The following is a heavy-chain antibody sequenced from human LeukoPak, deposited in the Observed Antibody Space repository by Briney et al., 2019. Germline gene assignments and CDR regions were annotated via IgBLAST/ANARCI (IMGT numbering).Heavy chain of an antibody. J-gene: IGHJ4*02. V-gene: IGHV3-7*01. CDR1: GLTFSSSW. CDR3: ASPQYTYGDPPRY. D-gene: IGHD3-16*01. Sequence: GGSLRLSCAASGLTFSSSWMDWVRQAPGKGLEWVASINPEGSEKYSADSVKGRFTISRDNAKNSLYLQMDSLRVEDTAVYYCASPQYTYGDPPRYWGQGTLVTVSS. CDR2: INPEGSEK.